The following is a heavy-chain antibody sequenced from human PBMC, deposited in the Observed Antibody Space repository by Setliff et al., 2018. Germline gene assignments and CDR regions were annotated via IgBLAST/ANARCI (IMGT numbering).Heavy chain of an antibody. CDR2: IYTSGST. CDR3: ARGVYCSSTSCSPGLNWLDP. CDR1: GGSISSGSYY. V-gene: IGHV4-61*09. D-gene: IGHD2-2*01. Sequence: SETLSLTCTVSGGSISSGSYYWSWIRQPAGKGLEWIGHIYTSGSTNYNPSLKSRVTISVDTSKNQFSLKLSSVTAADTAVYYCARGVYCSSTSCSPGLNWLDPWGQGTLVTVSS. J-gene: IGHJ5*02.